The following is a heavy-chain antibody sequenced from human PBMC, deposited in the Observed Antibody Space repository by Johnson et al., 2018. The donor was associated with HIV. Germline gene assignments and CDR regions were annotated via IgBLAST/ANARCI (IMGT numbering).Heavy chain of an antibody. V-gene: IGHV3-20*04. D-gene: IGHD2-15*01. CDR2: INWNGGST. J-gene: IGHJ3*02. CDR1: GFTFDDYG. Sequence: VQLVESGGGVVRPGGSLGLSCAASGFTFDDYGMSWVRQAPGKGLEWVSGINWNGGSTGYADSVKGRFTISRDNAKNSLYLQMNSLRAEDTALYYCARDGRYCSGGSCYSGAFDIWGQGTMVTVSS. CDR3: ARDGRYCSGGSCYSGAFDI.